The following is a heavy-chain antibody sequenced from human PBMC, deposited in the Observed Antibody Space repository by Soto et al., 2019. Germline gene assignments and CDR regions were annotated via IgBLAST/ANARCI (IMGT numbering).Heavy chain of an antibody. CDR1: GFTFSSYS. J-gene: IGHJ6*02. D-gene: IGHD2-15*01. CDR2: IYYDGSKK. V-gene: IGHV3-33*08. Sequence: GGSLRLSCAASGFTFSSYSMNWVRQAPGKGLEWVALIYYDGSKKFYTDSVKGRFTISRDNSKNTLYLQMNSLRAEDTAVYYCARLRVVAAARNYYYYYYGMDVWGQGTTVTVSS. CDR3: ARLRVVAAARNYYYYYYGMDV.